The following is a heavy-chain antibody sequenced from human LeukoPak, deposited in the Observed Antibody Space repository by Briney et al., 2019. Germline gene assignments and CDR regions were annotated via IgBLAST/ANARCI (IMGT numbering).Heavy chain of an antibody. CDR3: ARRETNTQWGFDY. D-gene: IGHD1-26*01. V-gene: IGHV1-2*02. CDR2: VNPNNGDT. J-gene: IGHJ4*02. Sequence: ASVKVSCKASGYTFTGYHMHWVRQAPGQGLEWVGWVNPNNGDTKYAQKFQGRVTMTRDTSISTDYMEVNSLRSDDTAVYYCARRETNTQWGFDYWGQGTLVTVSS. CDR1: GYTFTGYH.